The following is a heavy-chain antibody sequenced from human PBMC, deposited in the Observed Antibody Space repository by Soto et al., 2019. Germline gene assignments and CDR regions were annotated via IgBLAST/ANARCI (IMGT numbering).Heavy chain of an antibody. J-gene: IGHJ6*02. V-gene: IGHV3-23*01. CDR3: AKDQEKYSGSGIYTFFYFGMDV. CDR2: ISGSGGST. Sequence: EVQLLESGGGLVQPGGSLRLSCATSGFTFSTYAMTWVRQAPGKGLEWVSTISGSGGSTYYADSVKGRFTSSRDNSKNTLHLEVNSLRAEDTAIYYCAKDQEKYSGSGIYTFFYFGMDVWGQGTTVTVSS. CDR1: GFTFSTYA. D-gene: IGHD3-10*01.